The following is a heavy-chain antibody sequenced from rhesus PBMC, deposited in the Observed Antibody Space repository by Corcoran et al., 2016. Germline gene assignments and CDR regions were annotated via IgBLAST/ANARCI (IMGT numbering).Heavy chain of an antibody. D-gene: IGHD6-13*01. CDR3: VKEAGYSSWSEYFDI. CDR1: GFTFSSYG. Sequence: EVQLVESGGGLVQPGGSLRLSCAASGFTFSSYGMHWVRQAPGKGREWVAVLWYDGSKKYYADSVKDRFTISRDNSKNMLYLQMNNLRVEDMAVYYCVKEAGYSSWSEYFDIWGPGTPITISS. J-gene: IGHJ2*01. CDR2: LWYDGSKK. V-gene: IGHV3-54*02.